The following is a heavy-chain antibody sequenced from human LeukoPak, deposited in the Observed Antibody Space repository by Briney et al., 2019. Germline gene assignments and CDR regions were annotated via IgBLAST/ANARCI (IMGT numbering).Heavy chain of an antibody. V-gene: IGHV3-7*01. CDR2: IKQDGSEK. Sequence: GGSLRLSCAASGFTFSSYAMSWVRQAPGKGLEWVANIKQDGSEKYYVDSMMGRFTISRDNAKNSLYLEMNSLRAEDTAVYYCARRYCSSVSCYNLDYWGQGTLVTVSS. CDR3: ARRYCSSVSCYNLDY. D-gene: IGHD2-2*02. J-gene: IGHJ4*02. CDR1: GFTFSSYA.